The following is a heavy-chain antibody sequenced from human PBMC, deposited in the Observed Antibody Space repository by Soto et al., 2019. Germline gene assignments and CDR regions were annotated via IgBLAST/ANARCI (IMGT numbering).Heavy chain of an antibody. J-gene: IGHJ5*02. CDR3: ARVPDR. D-gene: IGHD2-2*01. Sequence: SETLSLTCTVSGGSISSGDYYWSWIRQPPGKALEWIGHTYHSGNPYYNPSLKSRVTISVDRSKNQFSLKLSSVTAADTAVYYCARVPDRWGQGTLVTVSS. V-gene: IGHV4-30-2*01. CDR1: GGSISSGDYY. CDR2: TYHSGNP.